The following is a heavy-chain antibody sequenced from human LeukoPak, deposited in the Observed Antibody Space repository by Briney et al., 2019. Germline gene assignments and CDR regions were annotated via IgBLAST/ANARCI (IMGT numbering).Heavy chain of an antibody. Sequence: GGSLRLSCAASGFTFSTYAMNWVRQAPGKGLEWVSIISGSGGNTFYADAVKGRFTISRDNSINTLYLQMNNLRDEDTAVYYCAKDPPCSGGTCYGYFESWGQGTLVIVSS. J-gene: IGHJ4*02. CDR2: ISGSGGNT. CDR1: GFTFSTYA. V-gene: IGHV3-23*01. D-gene: IGHD2-15*01. CDR3: AKDPPCSGGTCYGYFES.